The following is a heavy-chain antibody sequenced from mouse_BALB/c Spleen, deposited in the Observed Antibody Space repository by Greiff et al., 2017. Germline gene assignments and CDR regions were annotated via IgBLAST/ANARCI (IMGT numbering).Heavy chain of an antibody. CDR2: ISSGGGST. J-gene: IGHJ3*01. D-gene: IGHD2-4*01. V-gene: IGHV5-12-1*01. CDR1: GFAFSSYD. Sequence: EVMLVESGGGLVKPGGSLKLSCAASGFAFSSYDMSWVRQTPEKRLEWVAYISSGGGSTYYPDTVKGRFTISRDNAKNTLYLQMSSLKSEDTAMYYCASSTMIRAGFAYWGQGTLVTVSA. CDR3: ASSTMIRAGFAY.